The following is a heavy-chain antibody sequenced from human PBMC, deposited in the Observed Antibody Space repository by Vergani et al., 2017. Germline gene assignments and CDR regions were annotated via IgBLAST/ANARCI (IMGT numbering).Heavy chain of an antibody. CDR3: ARGFPPGVYYGSGSYYDY. V-gene: IGHV3-21*02. Sequence: EVQLVESGGGLVKPGGSLRLSCAASGFTFSRYSMNWVRQAPGKGLEWVSSISSSSSHIYYADSVKGRFTISRDNAKNSLYLQMNSLRAEDTALYHCARGFPPGVYYGSGSYYDYWGQGTLVTVSS. D-gene: IGHD3-10*01. CDR1: GFTFSRYS. CDR2: ISSSSSHI. J-gene: IGHJ4*02.